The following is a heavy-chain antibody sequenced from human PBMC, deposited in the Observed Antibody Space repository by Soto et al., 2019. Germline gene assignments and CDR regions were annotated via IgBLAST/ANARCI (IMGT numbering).Heavy chain of an antibody. CDR1: GGTFSSYA. CDR3: ARSSSSGYYYGWYFDY. CDR2: IIPIFGTA. V-gene: IGHV1-69*01. J-gene: IGHJ4*02. D-gene: IGHD3-22*01. Sequence: QVQLVQSGAEVKKPGSSVKVSCKASGGTFSSYAISWVRQAPGQGLEWMGGIIPIFGTANYAQKFQGRVTITADESTSTDYMELSSLRSEDTAVYYCARSSSSGYYYGWYFDYWGQGTLVTVSS.